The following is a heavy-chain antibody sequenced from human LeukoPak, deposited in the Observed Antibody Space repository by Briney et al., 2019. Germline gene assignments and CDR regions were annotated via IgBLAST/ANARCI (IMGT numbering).Heavy chain of an antibody. J-gene: IGHJ4*02. D-gene: IGHD1-26*01. V-gene: IGHV3-23*01. CDR3: AKPPFPRIVGSRSSFDY. Sequence: GGSLRLSCAASGFTFSSYAMSWVRQAPGKGLEWVSAISGSGGSTYYADSVKGRFTISRDNSKNTLYLQMNSLRAEDTAVYYCAKPPFPRIVGSRSSFDYWGQGTLVTVSS. CDR2: ISGSGGST. CDR1: GFTFSSYA.